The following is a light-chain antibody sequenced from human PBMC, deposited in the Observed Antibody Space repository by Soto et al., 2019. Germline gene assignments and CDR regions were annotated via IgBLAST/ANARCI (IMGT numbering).Light chain of an antibody. Sequence: QSVLTQPPSASGAPGQRVTISCSTSNSNLGDNAVNWYQHVPGTAPKLLIYSYDQRPSGVPDRFSGSKSGTSASLAISGLQSEDEADYYCAAWDASLDGYVFGTGTKVTVL. V-gene: IGLV1-44*01. CDR2: SYD. CDR1: NSNLGDNA. CDR3: AAWDASLDGYV. J-gene: IGLJ1*01.